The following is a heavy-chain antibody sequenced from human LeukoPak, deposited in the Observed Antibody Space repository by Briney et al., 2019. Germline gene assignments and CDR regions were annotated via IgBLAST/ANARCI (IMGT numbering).Heavy chain of an antibody. CDR3: GVSYVIIYNY. CDR1: GFIFSDHY. V-gene: IGHV3-72*01. Sequence: PGGSLRLSCAASGFIFSDHYMDWLRQAPGKGLEWVGRTKNRANRFTTEYAASVKGRFTISRDDSKNSLYLQMNSLKTEDTAVYYCGVSYVIIYNYWGQGTLVTVSS. D-gene: IGHD3-22*01. J-gene: IGHJ4*02. CDR2: TKNRANRFTT.